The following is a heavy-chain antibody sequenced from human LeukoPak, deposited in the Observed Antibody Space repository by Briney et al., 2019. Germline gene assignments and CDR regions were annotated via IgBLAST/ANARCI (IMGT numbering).Heavy chain of an antibody. J-gene: IGHJ4*02. CDR1: GFTFSSYW. Sequence: GGSLRPSCVASGFTFSSYWMSWVRQTPGKGLEWVANIKEDGSEKYYVDSVKGRFTISRDNAKNSLYLQMNSLRAEDTAVYYCARDKYAYGCPFDYWGQGTLVTVSS. CDR3: ARDKYAYGCPFDY. V-gene: IGHV3-7*03. CDR2: IKEDGSEK. D-gene: IGHD3-10*01.